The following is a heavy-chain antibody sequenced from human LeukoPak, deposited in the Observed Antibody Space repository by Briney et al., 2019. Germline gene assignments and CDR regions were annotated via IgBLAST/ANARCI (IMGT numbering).Heavy chain of an antibody. J-gene: IGHJ4*02. CDR2: INHSGST. CDR3: ARARRWELRRGACFDY. Sequence: PSETLSLTCAVYGGSFSGYYWSWIRQPPGKGLEWIGEINHSGSTNYNPSLKSRVTISVDTSKNQFSLKLSSVTAADTAVYYCARARRWELRRGACFDYWGQGTLVTVSS. D-gene: IGHD1-26*01. V-gene: IGHV4-34*01. CDR1: GGSFSGYY.